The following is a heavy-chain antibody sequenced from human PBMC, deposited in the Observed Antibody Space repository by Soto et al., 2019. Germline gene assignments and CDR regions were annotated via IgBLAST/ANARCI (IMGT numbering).Heavy chain of an antibody. D-gene: IGHD2-15*01. Sequence: ASVKVSCKASGYTFTSYGISWVRQAPGQGLEWMGWISAYNGNTNYAQKLQGRVTMTTDTSTSTAYMELRSLRSDDTAVYYCARVGGPVYYYYYGMDVWGQGTTVTVSS. CDR3: ARVGGPVYYYYYGMDV. J-gene: IGHJ6*02. CDR2: ISAYNGNT. CDR1: GYTFTSYG. V-gene: IGHV1-18*01.